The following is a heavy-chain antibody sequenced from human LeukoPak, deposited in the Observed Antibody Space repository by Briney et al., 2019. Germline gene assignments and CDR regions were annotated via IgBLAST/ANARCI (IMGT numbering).Heavy chain of an antibody. D-gene: IGHD5-18*01. CDR3: ARGGYSYGYGYYYYMDV. CDR1: GGSFSGYY. J-gene: IGHJ6*03. Sequence: PSETLSLTCAVYGGSFSGYYWSWIRQPPGKGLEWIGEINHSGSTNYNPSLKSRVTISVDTSKNQFSLKLSSVTAADTAVYYCARGGYSYGYGYYYYMDVWGKGTTVTVSS. V-gene: IGHV4-34*01. CDR2: INHSGST.